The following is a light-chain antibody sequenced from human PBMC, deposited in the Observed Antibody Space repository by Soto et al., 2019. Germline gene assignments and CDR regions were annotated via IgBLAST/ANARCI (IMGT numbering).Light chain of an antibody. Sequence: AIQLTQSPSSLSASVGDRVTITCRVSQDISRALVWYQQKPGRAPRLLIYDASTLESGVPSRFSGNGSGTDFILTLSSLQPEDFATYYGQQAYSCPCTFGPGTKVDLK. J-gene: IGKJ3*01. CDR2: DAS. V-gene: IGKV1-13*02. CDR1: QDISRA. CDR3: QQAYSCPCT.